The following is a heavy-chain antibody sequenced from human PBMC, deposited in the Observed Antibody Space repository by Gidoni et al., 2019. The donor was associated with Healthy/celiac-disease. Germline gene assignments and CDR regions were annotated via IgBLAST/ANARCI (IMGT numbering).Heavy chain of an antibody. CDR2: IYYSGST. V-gene: IGHV4-31*03. CDR3: ASDSGYSYGFDY. Sequence: QVQLQESGPGLVKPSQTLSLTCTVSGGSISSGGYYWSWIRQHPGKGLEWIGYIYYSGSTYYNPSLKSRVTISVDTSKNQFSLKLSSVTAADTAVYCCASDSGYSYGFDYWGQGTLVTVSS. D-gene: IGHD5-18*01. CDR1: GGSISSGGYY. J-gene: IGHJ4*02.